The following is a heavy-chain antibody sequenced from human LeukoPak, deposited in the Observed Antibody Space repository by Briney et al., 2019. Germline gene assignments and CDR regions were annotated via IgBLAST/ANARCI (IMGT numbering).Heavy chain of an antibody. CDR3: ARHGDGYSTFDY. J-gene: IGHJ4*02. D-gene: IGHD5-24*01. V-gene: IGHV4-4*09. Sequence: SETLSLTCTVSGGPISSYYWSWIRQPPGKGLEWIGYIYTSGSTNYNPSLKSRVTISVDTSKNQFSLKLSSVTAADTAVYYCARHGDGYSTFDYWGQGTLVTVSS. CDR1: GGPISSYY. CDR2: IYTSGST.